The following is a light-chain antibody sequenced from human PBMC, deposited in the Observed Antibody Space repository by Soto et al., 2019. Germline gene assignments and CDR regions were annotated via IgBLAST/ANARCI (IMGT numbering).Light chain of an antibody. CDR2: GVS. Sequence: EIVLTQSPGTLSLSPGERATLSCRASQTIRSTFLAWYQQKPGQAPRLLIHGVSNRATGIPDRFSGSGSGTDFTLIISRLEPEDFAVYYCQQYDGSPETFGQGTKVEIK. CDR3: QQYDGSPET. CDR1: QTIRSTF. V-gene: IGKV3-20*01. J-gene: IGKJ1*01.